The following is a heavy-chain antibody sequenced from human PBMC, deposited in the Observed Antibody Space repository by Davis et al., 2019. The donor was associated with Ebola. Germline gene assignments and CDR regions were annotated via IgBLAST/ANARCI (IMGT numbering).Heavy chain of an antibody. CDR2: INHSGST. J-gene: IGHJ4*02. CDR3: ARQSGLRWSFDY. CDR1: GGSFSGYY. D-gene: IGHD4-23*01. Sequence: PSETLSLTCAVYGGSFSGYYWSWIRQPPGKGLEWIGEINHSGSTNYNPSLKSRVTISVDTSKNQFSLKLSSVTAADTAVYYCARQSGLRWSFDYWGQGTLVTVSS. V-gene: IGHV4-34*01.